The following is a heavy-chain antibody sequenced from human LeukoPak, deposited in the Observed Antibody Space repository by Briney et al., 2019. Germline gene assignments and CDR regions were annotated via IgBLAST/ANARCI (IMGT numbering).Heavy chain of an antibody. CDR1: GGSFSGYY. CDR2: INHSGST. Sequence: PSETLSLTCAVYGGSFSGYYWSWIRQPPGKGLEWIGEINHSGSTNYNPSLKSGVTISVDTSKNQFSLKLSSVTAADTAVYYCARGPYCSSTSCYGSWFDPWGQGTLVTVSS. D-gene: IGHD2-2*01. J-gene: IGHJ5*02. CDR3: ARGPYCSSTSCYGSWFDP. V-gene: IGHV4-34*01.